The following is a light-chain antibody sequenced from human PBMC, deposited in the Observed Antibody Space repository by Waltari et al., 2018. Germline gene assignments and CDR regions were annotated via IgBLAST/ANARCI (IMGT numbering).Light chain of an antibody. Sequence: DIQMTQSPSSLSAYVGDKVTIPCRESPSIGNFLIWYQQKPGNAPKLLIYAASILQSGVPSRFSGSGSGTDFTLTISSLQPEDFATYYCQQSYPIPFTFGPGTKVDIK. V-gene: IGKV1-39*01. CDR1: PSIGNF. J-gene: IGKJ3*01. CDR3: QQSYPIPFT. CDR2: AAS.